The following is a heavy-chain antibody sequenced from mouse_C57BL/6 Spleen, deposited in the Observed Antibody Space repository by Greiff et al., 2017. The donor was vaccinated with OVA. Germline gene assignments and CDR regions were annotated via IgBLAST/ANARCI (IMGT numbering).Heavy chain of an antibody. CDR1: GFNIKDDY. D-gene: IGHD1-1*01. CDR2: IDPENGDT. Sequence: EVQLVESGAELVRPGASVKLSCTASGFNIKDDYMHWVKQRPEQGLEWIGWIDPENGDTEYASKFQGKATITADTSSNTAYLQLSSLTSEDTAVYYCTKLSKAMDYWGQGTSVTVSS. CDR3: TKLSKAMDY. V-gene: IGHV14-4*01. J-gene: IGHJ4*01.